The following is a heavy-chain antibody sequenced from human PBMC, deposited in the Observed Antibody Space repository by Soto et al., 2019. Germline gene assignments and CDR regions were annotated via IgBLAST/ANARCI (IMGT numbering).Heavy chain of an antibody. CDR3: ASDLSGRADV. D-gene: IGHD3-10*01. V-gene: IGHV3-74*01. CDR2: MNEDGGTR. CDR1: VFTFSSYW. Sequence: GGSLRLSCEASVFTFSSYWMHWVRQAPGKGLVWVSRMNEDGGTRDYADSVKGRFTISRDNAKNTLYLQMNSLRVEDTAVYYCASDLSGRADVWGQGTTVTVSS. J-gene: IGHJ6*02.